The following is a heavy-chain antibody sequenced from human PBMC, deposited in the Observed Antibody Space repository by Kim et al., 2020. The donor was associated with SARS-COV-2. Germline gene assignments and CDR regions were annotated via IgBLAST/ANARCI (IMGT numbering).Heavy chain of an antibody. CDR3: ARDLMVRGGPTTPISDLNHYYYYYGMDV. CDR2: ISSSSSYT. CDR1: GFTFSDYY. Sequence: GGSLRLSCAASGFTFSDYYMSWIRQAPGKGLEWVSYISSSSSYTNYADSVKGRFTISRDNAKNSLYLQMNSLRAEDTAVYYCARDLMVRGGPTTPISDLNHYYYYYGMDVWGQGTTSPSP. D-gene: IGHD3-10*01. J-gene: IGHJ6*02. V-gene: IGHV3-11*06.